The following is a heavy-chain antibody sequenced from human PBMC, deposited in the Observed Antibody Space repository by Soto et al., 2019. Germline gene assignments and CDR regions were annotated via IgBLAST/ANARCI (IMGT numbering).Heavy chain of an antibody. CDR1: GFTFSNAW. Sequence: GGSLRLSCAASGFTFSNAWMSWVRQAPGKGLEWVGRIKSKTGGGTTDYAAPVKGRFTISRDDSKNTLYLQMNSLKTEDTAVYYCTTGSGLGIDYYYYYMDVWGKGTTVTVSS. V-gene: IGHV3-15*01. J-gene: IGHJ6*03. CDR2: IKSKTGGGTT. CDR3: TTGSGLGIDYYYYYMDV. D-gene: IGHD7-27*01.